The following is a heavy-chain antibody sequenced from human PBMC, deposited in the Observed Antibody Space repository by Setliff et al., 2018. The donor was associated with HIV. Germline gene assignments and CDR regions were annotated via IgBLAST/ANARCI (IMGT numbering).Heavy chain of an antibody. CDR3: ARLVRHDSSGYYLYYFDY. D-gene: IGHD3-22*01. CDR1: GYSISSGYY. J-gene: IGHJ4*02. Sequence: SETLSLTCAVSGYSISSGYYWGWIRQPPGKGLEWIGSIYHSGSTYYNPSLKSRVTISVDTSKNQFSLKLSSVTAADTAVYYCARLVRHDSSGYYLYYFDYWGQGTLVTVS. CDR2: IYHSGST. V-gene: IGHV4-38-2*01.